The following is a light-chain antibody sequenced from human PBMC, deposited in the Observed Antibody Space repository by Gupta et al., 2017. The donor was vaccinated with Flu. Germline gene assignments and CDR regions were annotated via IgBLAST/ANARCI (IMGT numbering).Light chain of an antibody. CDR2: WAS. CDR1: ETVLYTSNNRNY. CDR3: QQYYSTLFT. J-gene: IGKJ3*01. Sequence: DLVMPQSPASLAVSLCGPANINCKASETVLYTSNNRNYLAWYQWKAGQPPKLLISWASTRESGVPDRFSGSGSGTDFTLTISSLQAEDVAVYYCQQYYSTLFTFGPGTKVDVK. V-gene: IGKV4-1*01.